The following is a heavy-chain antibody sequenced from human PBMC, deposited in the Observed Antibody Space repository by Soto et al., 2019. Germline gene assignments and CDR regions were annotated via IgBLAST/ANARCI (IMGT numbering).Heavy chain of an antibody. CDR1: GFSLNSSGVG. CDR3: AHRRFAKYSSLPADFDF. V-gene: IGHV2-5*01. Sequence: KESGPTLVKPTQTLTLTCTFSGFSLNSSGVGMGWIRQPPGKALEWLALIYWNDEMHYSPSLKSRLTITEDASKHQVVLTVTNMDPVDTATYYCAHRRFAKYSSLPADFDFWGQGILVTVSS. J-gene: IGHJ4*02. CDR2: IYWNDEM. D-gene: IGHD6-6*01.